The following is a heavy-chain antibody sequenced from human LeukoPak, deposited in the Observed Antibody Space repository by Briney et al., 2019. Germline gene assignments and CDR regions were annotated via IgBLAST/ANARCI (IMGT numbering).Heavy chain of an antibody. D-gene: IGHD3-10*01. CDR3: TRDPPRPEYYYGSFDY. V-gene: IGHV3-49*04. Sequence: GGSLRLSCTASGFTFGDYAMSWVRQAPGKGLEWVGFIRSKAYGGTTEYAASVKGRFTISRDDSKSIAYLQMNSLKTEDTAVYYCTRDPPRPEYYYGSFDYWGQGTLVTVSS. CDR2: IRSKAYGGTT. CDR1: GFTFGDYA. J-gene: IGHJ4*02.